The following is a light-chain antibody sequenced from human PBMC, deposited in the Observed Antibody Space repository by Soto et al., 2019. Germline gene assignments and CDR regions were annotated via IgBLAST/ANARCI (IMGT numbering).Light chain of an antibody. Sequence: EIVLTQSPGTLSLSPGERATLSCRASQSVSSSYLAWYQQNPGQAPRLLIYGASSRATGIPDRFSGSGSRTDFTLTISRLEPQDFAVYYFQQYGSSGWTFGHGTKVEIK. V-gene: IGKV3-20*01. CDR1: QSVSSSY. CDR2: GAS. J-gene: IGKJ1*01. CDR3: QQYGSSGWT.